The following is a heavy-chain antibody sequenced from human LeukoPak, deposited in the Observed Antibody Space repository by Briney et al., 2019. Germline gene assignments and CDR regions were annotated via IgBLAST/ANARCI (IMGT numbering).Heavy chain of an antibody. CDR3: VRDRDYYDSSNYYLHSTFDY. V-gene: IGHV3-30*03. Sequence: PGGSLRLSCAASGFTFSTYGMHWVRQAPGKGLEWVAVISYDGSNKYYADSVKGRFTISRDNSKNTLYLQMNSLRAEDTAVYYCVRDRDYYDSSNYYLHSTFDYWGQGTLVTVSS. D-gene: IGHD3-22*01. CDR2: ISYDGSNK. CDR1: GFTFSTYG. J-gene: IGHJ4*02.